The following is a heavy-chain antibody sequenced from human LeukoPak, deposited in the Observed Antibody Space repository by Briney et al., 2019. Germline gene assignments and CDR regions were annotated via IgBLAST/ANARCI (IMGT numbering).Heavy chain of an antibody. J-gene: IGHJ4*02. CDR3: ARAADDYYDSSGYQYYFDY. CDR1: GGSFSGYY. Sequence: SETLSLTCAVYGGSFSGYYWGWIRQPPGKGLEWIGSIYYSGSTYYNPSLKSRVTISVDTSKNQFSLKLSSVTAADTAVYYCARAADDYYDSSGYQYYFDYWGQGTLVTVSS. CDR2: IYYSGST. V-gene: IGHV4-34*01. D-gene: IGHD3-22*01.